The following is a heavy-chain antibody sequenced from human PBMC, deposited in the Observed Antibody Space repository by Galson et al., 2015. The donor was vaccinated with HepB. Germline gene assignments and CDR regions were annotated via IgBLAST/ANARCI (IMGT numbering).Heavy chain of an antibody. J-gene: IGHJ6*02. V-gene: IGHV3-48*01. CDR1: GVTIPSYS. Sequence: SLRLSCAASGVTIPSYSMNWVRKAPGKGLEWLAYISAGSTTVYYAASVRGRFTISRDNAKNFLYLHMNSLRGEDTAVYYCARNPASYDYFNMDVWGHGTTATVSS. CDR2: ISAGSTTV. CDR3: ARNPASYDYFNMDV.